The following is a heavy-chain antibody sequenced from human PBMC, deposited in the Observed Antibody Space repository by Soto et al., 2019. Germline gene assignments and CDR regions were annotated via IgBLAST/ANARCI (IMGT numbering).Heavy chain of an antibody. Sequence: GGSLRLSCAASGFTFSSYGMHWVRQAPGKGLEWVAVIWYDGSNKYYADSVKGRFTISRDNSKNTLYLQMNSLRAEDTAVYYCARGGNTYYYDCSGYSHPYYYGMDVWGQGTTVTGSS. J-gene: IGHJ6*02. CDR2: IWYDGSNK. V-gene: IGHV3-33*01. CDR1: GFTFSSYG. CDR3: ARGGNTYYYDCSGYSHPYYYGMDV. D-gene: IGHD3-22*01.